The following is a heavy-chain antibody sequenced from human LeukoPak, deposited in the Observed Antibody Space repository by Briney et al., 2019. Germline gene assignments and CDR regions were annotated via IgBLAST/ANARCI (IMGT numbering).Heavy chain of an antibody. J-gene: IGHJ4*02. CDR3: ARESPGATRDY. Sequence: PGGSLRLSCAASGFTFSSYEMNWVRQAPGKGLEWVSYISSSGSTIYYADSVKGRFTISRDNAKNSLYLQMDSLRAEGTAVYYCARESPGATRDYWGQGTLVTVSS. V-gene: IGHV3-48*03. CDR2: ISSSGSTI. D-gene: IGHD1-26*01. CDR1: GFTFSSYE.